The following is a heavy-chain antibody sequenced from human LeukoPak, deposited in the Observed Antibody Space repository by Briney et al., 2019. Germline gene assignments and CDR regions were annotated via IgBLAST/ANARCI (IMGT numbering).Heavy chain of an antibody. J-gene: IGHJ6*02. V-gene: IGHV3-11*01. CDR3: ARDNYGAAAGYYYYGMDV. CDR1: GFTFSDYY. Sequence: GGSLRLSCAASGFTFSDYYMSWIRQARGKGLEWVSYVSGSGSPIYYADSVKGRFTISRDNSKNTLYLQMNSLRAEDTAVYYCARDNYGAAAGYYYYGMDVWGQGTTVTVSS. D-gene: IGHD6-13*01. CDR2: VSGSGSPI.